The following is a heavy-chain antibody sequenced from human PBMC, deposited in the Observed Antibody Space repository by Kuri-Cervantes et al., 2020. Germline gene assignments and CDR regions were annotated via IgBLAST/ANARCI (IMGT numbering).Heavy chain of an antibody. CDR1: GFTFSSYA. J-gene: IGHJ4*02. V-gene: IGHV3-30-3*01. CDR3: ARDPLEGDYFDY. Sequence: GGSLRLSCAASGFTFSSYAMHWVRQAPGKGLEWVAVISYDGSNKYYADSVKGRFTISRDNSKNTLYLQMNSLRAEDTAVYYCARDPLEGDYFDYWGQGTLVTDSS. D-gene: IGHD3-16*01. CDR2: ISYDGSNK.